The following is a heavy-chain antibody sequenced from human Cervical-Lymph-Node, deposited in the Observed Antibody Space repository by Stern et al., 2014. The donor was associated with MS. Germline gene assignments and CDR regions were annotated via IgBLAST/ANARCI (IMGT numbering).Heavy chain of an antibody. CDR1: GGSFSGYY. CDR3: ARGSPPFRSSSSLGPVDY. J-gene: IGHJ4*02. D-gene: IGHD6-6*01. V-gene: IGHV4-34*01. Sequence: QVQLQQWGAGLLKPSETLSLTCAVYGGSFSGYYWSWIRQPPGKGLEWIGEINHSGSTNYNPSLKSRVTISVDTSKNQFSLKLSSVTAADTAVYYCARGSPPFRSSSSLGPVDYWGQGTLVTVSS. CDR2: INHSGST.